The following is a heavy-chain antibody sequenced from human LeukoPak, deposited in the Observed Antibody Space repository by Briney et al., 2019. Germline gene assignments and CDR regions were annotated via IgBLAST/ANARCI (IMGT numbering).Heavy chain of an antibody. CDR1: GFTFTTYW. D-gene: IGHD1-26*01. CDR2: IKTDGSEK. CDR3: ARAGSGRSPDWFDP. Sequence: TGGSLRLSCAASGFTFTTYWMSWVRQAPGKGLEWVANIKTDGSEKYYVDSVKGRFTISRDNAKKSVYLQMNSLRAEDTAVYYCARAGSGRSPDWFDPWGQGTLVTVSS. V-gene: IGHV3-7*01. J-gene: IGHJ5*02.